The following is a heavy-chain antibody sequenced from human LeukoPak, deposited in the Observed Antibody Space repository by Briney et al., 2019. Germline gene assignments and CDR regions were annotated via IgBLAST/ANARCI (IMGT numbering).Heavy chain of an antibody. CDR1: GFNFNDYA. V-gene: IGHV3-23*01. CDR3: AREDVYGSYQDY. Sequence: GGSLRLSCAGSGFNFNDYAMSWVRQAPGKGLEWVSVISGSGDNTYYAGSVRGRFTISRDNSKNTLYLQMNSLRAEDTAVYYCAREDVYGSYQDYWGQGTLVTVSS. J-gene: IGHJ4*02. CDR2: ISGSGDNT. D-gene: IGHD3-16*02.